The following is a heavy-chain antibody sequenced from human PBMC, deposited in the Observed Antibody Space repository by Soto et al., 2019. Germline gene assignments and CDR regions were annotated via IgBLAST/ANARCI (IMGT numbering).Heavy chain of an antibody. D-gene: IGHD1-1*01. CDR3: ARVGSTAPAFDI. V-gene: IGHV3-30-3*01. CDR1: GFTSSSYA. Sequence: GGSLRLSCAASGFTSSSYAMHWVRQAPGKGLEWVAVISYDGSNKYYADSVKGRFTISRDNSKNTLYLQMNSLRAEDTAVYYCARVGSTAPAFDIWGQGTMVTVSS. CDR2: ISYDGSNK. J-gene: IGHJ3*02.